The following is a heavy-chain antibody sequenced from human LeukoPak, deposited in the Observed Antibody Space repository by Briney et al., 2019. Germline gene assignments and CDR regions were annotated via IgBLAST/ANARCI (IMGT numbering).Heavy chain of an antibody. D-gene: IGHD3-16*01. V-gene: IGHV4-39*07. CDR3: ARDYVWGSYRDC. CDR2: IYYSGST. J-gene: IGHJ4*02. Sequence: SETLSLTCTVSGGSISSSSYYWGWIRQPPGKGLEWIGSIYYSGSTYYNPSLKSRVTISVDTSKNQFSLKLSSVTAADTAVYYCARDYVWGSYRDCWGQGTLVTVSS. CDR1: GGSISSSSYY.